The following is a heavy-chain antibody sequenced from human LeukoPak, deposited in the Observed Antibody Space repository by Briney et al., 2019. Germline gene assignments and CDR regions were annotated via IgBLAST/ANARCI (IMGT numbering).Heavy chain of an antibody. J-gene: IGHJ5*02. V-gene: IGHV3-23*01. CDR3: AKGQGIAVAGPYNWFDP. D-gene: IGHD6-19*01. Sequence: PGGSLRLSCEASGFTFSSYGMSWVRQAPGKGLEWVSAISGSGGSTYYADSVKGRFTISRDNSKNTLYLQMNSLRAEDTAVYYCAKGQGIAVAGPYNWFDPWGQGTLVTVSS. CDR1: GFTFSSYG. CDR2: ISGSGGST.